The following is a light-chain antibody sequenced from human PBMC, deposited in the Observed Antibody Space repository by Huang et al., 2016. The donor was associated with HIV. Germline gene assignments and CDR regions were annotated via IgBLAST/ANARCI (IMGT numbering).Light chain of an antibody. CDR2: AAS. J-gene: IGKJ1*01. CDR1: QSISSY. CDR3: QQSYSTLPT. Sequence: DIQMTQSPSSLSASVVDRVTITCRASQSISSYLNWYQQKPGKAPKLLIYAASSLQSGVPSRFSGSGSRTIFTLTISSLQPEDFAIYYCQQSYSTLPTFGQGTKVEIK. V-gene: IGKV1-39*01.